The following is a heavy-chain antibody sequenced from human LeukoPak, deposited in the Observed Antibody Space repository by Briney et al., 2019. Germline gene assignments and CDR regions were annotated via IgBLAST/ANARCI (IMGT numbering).Heavy chain of an antibody. Sequence: SETLSLTCSVSGDSITSGDYYWSWLRQSPGKGLEWIGYIYYSGITYYNPSLKSRLTISVDTSKNQFYLNLTSVTAADTAVYYCATIIAAAGTVDYWGQGTLVTVSS. CDR2: IYYSGIT. J-gene: IGHJ4*02. CDR3: ATIIAAAGTVDY. D-gene: IGHD6-13*01. CDR1: GDSITSGDYY. V-gene: IGHV4-30-4*01.